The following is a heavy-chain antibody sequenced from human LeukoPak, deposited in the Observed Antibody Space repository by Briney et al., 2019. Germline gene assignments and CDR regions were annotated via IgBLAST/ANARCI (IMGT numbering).Heavy chain of an antibody. Sequence: VVSVKVSCKASGYTFTSYYMHWVRQAPGQGLEWMGIINPSGGSTSYAQKFQGRVTMTRDMSTSTDYMELSSLRSEDTAVYYCARDNSVEDTAWWFDPWGQGTLVTVSS. V-gene: IGHV1-46*01. J-gene: IGHJ5*02. D-gene: IGHD4-23*01. CDR3: ARDNSVEDTAWWFDP. CDR1: GYTFTSYY. CDR2: INPSGGST.